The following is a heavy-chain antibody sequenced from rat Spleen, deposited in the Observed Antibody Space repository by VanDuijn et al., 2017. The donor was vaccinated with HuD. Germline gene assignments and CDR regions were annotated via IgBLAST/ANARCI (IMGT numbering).Heavy chain of an antibody. D-gene: IGHD3-1*01. Sequence: EVQLVESGGALVQPGRSMNLSCAASGFIFSDYDMAWVRQAPKKGLEWVAYISFDGGSTYYRDSVKGRFTLSRDNAKSTLYLQMDSLRSEDTATYYCATPLPHWGQGVLVTVSS. J-gene: IGHJ2*01. CDR1: GFIFSDYD. CDR2: ISFDGGST. CDR3: ATPLPH. V-gene: IGHV5-7*01.